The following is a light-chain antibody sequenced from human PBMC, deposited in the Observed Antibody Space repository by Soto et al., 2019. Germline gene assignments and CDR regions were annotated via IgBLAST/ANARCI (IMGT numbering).Light chain of an antibody. V-gene: IGKV3-15*01. CDR1: QGIGST. Sequence: EIVMTQSPATLSVSPGERATLSCRASQGIGSTLAWYQQKPGQTPRLLIYGAPTRATGVPARFSGSGSGTEFTLTINSLQSEDSAVYYCQRYNNWPLTFGGGTKVEIK. CDR3: QRYNNWPLT. J-gene: IGKJ4*01. CDR2: GAP.